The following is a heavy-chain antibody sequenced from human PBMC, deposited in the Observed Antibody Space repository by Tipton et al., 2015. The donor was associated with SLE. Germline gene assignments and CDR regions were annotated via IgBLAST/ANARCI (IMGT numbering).Heavy chain of an antibody. CDR3: ARDAIAAAKNYYFAL. D-gene: IGHD6-25*01. J-gene: IGHJ2*01. CDR2: IYYNGIT. V-gene: IGHV4-59*11. Sequence: TLPLTCTVSDGSISNHYWSWIRRPPGKGLEWIGYIYYNGITNYNPSLKSRVTISVDTSKNQFSLKLGSVTAADTAIYYCARDAIAAAKNYYFALWGRGTLVTVSS. CDR1: DGSISNHY.